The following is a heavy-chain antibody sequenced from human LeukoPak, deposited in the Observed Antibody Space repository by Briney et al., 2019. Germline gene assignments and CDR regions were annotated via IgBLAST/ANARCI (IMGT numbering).Heavy chain of an antibody. Sequence: EASVKVFCKASGGTFSSYAISWVRQAPGQGLEWMGRIIPILGIANYAQKFQGRVTITADKSTSTAYMELSSLRSEDTAVYYCARDTWSGADGRRFDPWGQGTLVTVSS. CDR3: ARDTWSGADGRRFDP. J-gene: IGHJ5*02. CDR1: GGTFSSYA. CDR2: IIPILGIA. V-gene: IGHV1-69*04. D-gene: IGHD1-26*01.